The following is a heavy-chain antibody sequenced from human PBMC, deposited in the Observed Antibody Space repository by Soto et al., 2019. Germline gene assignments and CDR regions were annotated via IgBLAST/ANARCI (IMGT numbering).Heavy chain of an antibody. D-gene: IGHD6-13*01. CDR3: AREIAAAGTGFDY. CDR2: IIPIFGTA. J-gene: IGHJ4*02. Sequence: SVNFSCEASGGTFSSYAISWVRQAPGQGLEWMGGIIPIFGTANYAQKFQGRVTITADESTSTAYMELSSLRSEDTAVYYCAREIAAAGTGFDYWGQGTLVTVSS. CDR1: GGTFSSYA. V-gene: IGHV1-69*13.